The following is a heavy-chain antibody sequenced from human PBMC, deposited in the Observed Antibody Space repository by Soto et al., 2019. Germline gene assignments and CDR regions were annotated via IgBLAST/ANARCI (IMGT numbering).Heavy chain of an antibody. Sequence: QVQLVQSGAEEKKPGASVKVSCKASGYTFTSYAMHWVRQAPGQRLEWMGWINAGNGNTKYSQKFQGRVTITRDTSESTAYMELSSLRSEDTAVYYCARPNYDSSGYYYGLGNYYFDSWGQGTLVTVSS. V-gene: IGHV1-3*05. CDR1: GYTFTSYA. CDR3: ARPNYDSSGYYYGLGNYYFDS. J-gene: IGHJ4*02. CDR2: INAGNGNT. D-gene: IGHD3-22*01.